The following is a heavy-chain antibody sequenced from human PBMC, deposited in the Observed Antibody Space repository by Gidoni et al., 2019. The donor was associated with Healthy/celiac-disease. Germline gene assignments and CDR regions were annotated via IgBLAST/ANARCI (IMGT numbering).Heavy chain of an antibody. Sequence: EVQLLESGGGVVQPGGSLRIACADSGVTVRSDAMRWGSQAPGKGLGLVSAISGSVGSPYYAYSVTGRVTISRDHSKTTLYLHLNSLRAEDTAVYYCAKALEEGGGSCYSCYYSYGMDVWGQGTTVTVSS. V-gene: IGHV3-23*01. CDR3: AKALEEGGGSCYSCYYSYGMDV. CDR2: ISGSVGSP. CDR1: GVTVRSDA. J-gene: IGHJ6*02. D-gene: IGHD2-15*01.